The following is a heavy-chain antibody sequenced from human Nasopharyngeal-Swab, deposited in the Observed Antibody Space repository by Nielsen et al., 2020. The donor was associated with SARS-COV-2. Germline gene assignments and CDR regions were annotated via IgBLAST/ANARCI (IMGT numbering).Heavy chain of an antibody. J-gene: IGHJ4*02. Sequence: SETLSLTCTVSGGSISSYYWSWIRQYTGKGLEWIGYVYYSGITNYNPSLKSRVTKLIDTSKNQFSLKLNFVTAADTAVYYCAREVVGVLVDSWGQGTLVTVSS. D-gene: IGHD1-26*01. CDR2: VYYSGIT. CDR1: GGSISSYY. CDR3: AREVVGVLVDS. V-gene: IGHV4-59*12.